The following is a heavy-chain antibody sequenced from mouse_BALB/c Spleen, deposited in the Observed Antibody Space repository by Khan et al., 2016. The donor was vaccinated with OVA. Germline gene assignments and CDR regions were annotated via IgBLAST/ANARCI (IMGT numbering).Heavy chain of an antibody. CDR3: ARGSSRAMDY. J-gene: IGHJ4*01. Sequence: QIQLVQSGPELKKPGETVKISCKASGYTFTNYGMNWVKQAPGKGLKWMGWIYTYTGEPTYADDFKGRFAFSLESSASTAFLQINNLTNDDTATYFCARGSSRAMDYWGQGTSVTDSS. V-gene: IGHV9-3-1*01. CDR2: IYTYTGEP. CDR1: GYTFTNYG. D-gene: IGHD1-1*01.